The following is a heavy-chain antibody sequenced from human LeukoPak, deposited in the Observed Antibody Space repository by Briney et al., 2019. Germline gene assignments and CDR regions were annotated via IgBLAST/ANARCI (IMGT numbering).Heavy chain of an antibody. D-gene: IGHD5-18*01. CDR3: AKRELKRGYSYGHLDY. CDR1: GFTFSSYA. Sequence: GGSLRLSCAASGFTFSSYAMSWVRQAPGKGLEWVSAISGSGGSTYYADSVKGRFTISRDNSKNTLYLQMNSLRAEDTDVYYCAKRELKRGYSYGHLDYWGQGTLVTVSS. CDR2: ISGSGGST. J-gene: IGHJ4*02. V-gene: IGHV3-23*01.